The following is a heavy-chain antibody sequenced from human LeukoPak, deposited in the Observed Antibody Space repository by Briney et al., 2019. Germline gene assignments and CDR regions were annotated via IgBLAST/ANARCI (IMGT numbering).Heavy chain of an antibody. Sequence: PGGSLRLSCVASGFSFCNYGMHWHRQAPGKGLEWVAFIRYDGSNKYYADSVKGRFTISRDNSKNTLYLQMNSLRVEDTAVYYCAKYYRESSGASPPDYWGQGTRVTVSS. CDR3: AKYYRESSGASPPDY. V-gene: IGHV3-30*02. D-gene: IGHD3-22*01. J-gene: IGHJ4*02. CDR1: GFSFCNYG. CDR2: IRYDGSNK.